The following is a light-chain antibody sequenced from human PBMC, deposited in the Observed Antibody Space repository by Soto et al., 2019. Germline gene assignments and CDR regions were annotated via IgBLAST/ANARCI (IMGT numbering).Light chain of an antibody. V-gene: IGLV4-69*01. CDR2: LNSDGSH. CDR1: SGHSSYA. CDR3: QTWGTGIQV. J-gene: IGLJ1*01. Sequence: QLVLTQSPSASASLGASVKLTCTLSSGHSSYAIAWHQQQPEKGPRDLMKLNSDGSHSKGEGIPDRFSGSSSGAERYLTISSLQSEDEADYYCQTWGTGIQVFGTGTKVTVL.